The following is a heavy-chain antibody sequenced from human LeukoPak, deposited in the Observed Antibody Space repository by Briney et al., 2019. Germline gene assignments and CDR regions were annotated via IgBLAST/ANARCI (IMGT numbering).Heavy chain of an antibody. D-gene: IGHD3-22*01. CDR3: ARAYYDRSGYTVDF. V-gene: IGHV4-59*08. CDR2: IYYSGST. Sequence: PSETLSLTCTVSGGSINNYYWSWIRQPPGKGLEWIGYIYYSGSTNYNPAFKSRVTISVDTSKTQFSLKLSSVTAAETAVYYCARAYYDRSGYTVDFWGQGTLVTVSS. J-gene: IGHJ4*02. CDR1: GGSINNYY.